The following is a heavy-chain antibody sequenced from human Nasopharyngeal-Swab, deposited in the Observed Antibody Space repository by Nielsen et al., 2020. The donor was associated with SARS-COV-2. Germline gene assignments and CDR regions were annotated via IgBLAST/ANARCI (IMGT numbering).Heavy chain of an antibody. Sequence: VRQAPGKGLKWMGLIYPDDSDTRYSPSFQGQVTISADTSISTAYLQWSSLKASDTAMYYCARQGGDGYYFDYWGQGTLVTVSS. CDR3: ARQGGDGYYFDY. J-gene: IGHJ4*02. CDR2: IYPDDSDT. V-gene: IGHV5-51*01. D-gene: IGHD2-21*02.